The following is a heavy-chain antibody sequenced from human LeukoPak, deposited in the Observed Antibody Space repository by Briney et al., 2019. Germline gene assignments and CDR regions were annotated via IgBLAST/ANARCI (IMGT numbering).Heavy chain of an antibody. CDR3: AKEGGYCSSTSCPPVLYYGMGV. CDR2: IAYDGSNK. J-gene: IGHJ6*04. V-gene: IGHV3-30*18. Sequence: GRSLRLSCAASGFTFSSLVMHWVRQAPGKGLEWVALIAYDGSNKYYADSVKGRFTISRDNSKNTLYLQMNSLRAEDTAVYYCAKEGGYCSSTSCPPVLYYGMGVWGKGTTVTVSS. CDR1: GFTFSSLV. D-gene: IGHD2-2*01.